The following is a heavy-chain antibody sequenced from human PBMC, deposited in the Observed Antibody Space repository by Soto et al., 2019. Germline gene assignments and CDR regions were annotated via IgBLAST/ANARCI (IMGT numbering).Heavy chain of an antibody. CDR1: GFTFSSYS. CDR3: AREIMITFGGVIAPAYGMDV. Sequence: EVQLVESGGGLVQPGGSLRLSCAASGFTFSSYSMNWVRQAPGKGLEWVSYISSSSSTIYYADSVKGRFTISRDNAKNSLYLQMNSLKDEDTDVYSCAREIMITFGGVIAPAYGMDVWGQGTTVTVSS. CDR2: ISSSSSTI. J-gene: IGHJ6*02. D-gene: IGHD3-16*02. V-gene: IGHV3-48*02.